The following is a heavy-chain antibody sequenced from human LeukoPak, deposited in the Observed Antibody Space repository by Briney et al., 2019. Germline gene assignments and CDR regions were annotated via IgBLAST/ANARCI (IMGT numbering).Heavy chain of an antibody. CDR3: AKGGNYDSSGYLNY. J-gene: IGHJ4*02. V-gene: IGHV3-30*18. CDR1: GFTFSSYG. Sequence: GRSLRLSCAGSGFTFSSYGIHWVRQAPGKGLEWVAVISYDGSNKYYADSVKGRFTISRDNSKNTLYLQMNSLRAEDTAVYYCAKGGNYDSSGYLNYWGQGTLVTVSS. D-gene: IGHD3-22*01. CDR2: ISYDGSNK.